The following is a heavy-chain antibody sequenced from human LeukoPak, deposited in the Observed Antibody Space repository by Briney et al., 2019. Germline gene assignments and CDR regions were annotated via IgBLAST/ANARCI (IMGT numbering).Heavy chain of an antibody. D-gene: IGHD6-19*01. CDR3: AKAGSSGWYKSPFDY. Sequence: PGGSLRLSCAASGFTFSSYGMHWVGQAPGKGLEWVAVISYDRSNKYYADSVKGRFTISRDNSKNTLYLQMNSLRAEDTAVYYCAKAGSSGWYKSPFDYWGQGTLVTVSS. J-gene: IGHJ4*02. V-gene: IGHV3-30*18. CDR1: GFTFSSYG. CDR2: ISYDRSNK.